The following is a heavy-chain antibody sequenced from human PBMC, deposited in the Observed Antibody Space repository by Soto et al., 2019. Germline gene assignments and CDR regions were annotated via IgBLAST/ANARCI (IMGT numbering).Heavy chain of an antibody. Sequence: GGSLRLSCAASGFTVSSYAMSWVRQAPGKGLEWVSAISGSGGSTYYADSVKGRFTISRDNSKNTLYLQMNSLRAEDTAVYYCAKPACSGGSCYSDYWGQGTLVTVSS. CDR3: AKPACSGGSCYSDY. CDR1: GFTVSSYA. D-gene: IGHD2-15*01. J-gene: IGHJ4*02. CDR2: ISGSGGST. V-gene: IGHV3-23*01.